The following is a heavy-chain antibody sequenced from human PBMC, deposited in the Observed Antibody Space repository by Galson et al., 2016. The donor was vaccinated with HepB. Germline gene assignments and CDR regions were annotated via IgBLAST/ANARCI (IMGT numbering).Heavy chain of an antibody. CDR2: ISGSGTNT. V-gene: IGHV3-23*01. J-gene: IGHJ6*02. CDR3: AKRPYSYGWHYGMDV. Sequence: SLRLSCAASGFTFSNYVMNWVRQAPGEGLEWVSAISGSGTNTYYEDSVKGRFTISRDNSKNILYLQMKSLRDEDTAVYYCAKRPYSYGWHYGMDVWGQGTTVTVSS. D-gene: IGHD5-18*01. CDR1: GFTFSNYV.